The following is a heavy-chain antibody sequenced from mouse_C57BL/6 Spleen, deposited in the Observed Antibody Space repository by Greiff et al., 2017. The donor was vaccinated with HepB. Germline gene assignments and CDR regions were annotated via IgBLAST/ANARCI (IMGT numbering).Heavy chain of an antibody. CDR2: IDPSDSYT. D-gene: IGHD2-3*01. J-gene: IGHJ2*01. CDR3: ARGDGYYGYYFDY. CDR1: GYTFTSYW. Sequence: QVQLQQPGAELVKPGASVKLSCKASGYTFTSYWMQWVKQRPGQGLEWIGEIDPSDSYTNYNQKFKGKATLTVDTSSSTAYMQLSSLTPEDSAVYYCARGDGYYGYYFDYWGQGTTLTVSS. V-gene: IGHV1-50*01.